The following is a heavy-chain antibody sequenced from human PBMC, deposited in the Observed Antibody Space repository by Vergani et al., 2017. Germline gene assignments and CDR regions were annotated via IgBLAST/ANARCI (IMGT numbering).Heavy chain of an antibody. CDR2: IIPIFGTA. D-gene: IGHD5-24*01. CDR1: GGTFSSYA. CDR3: ARERRDGYNLRGYFDY. J-gene: IGHJ4*02. Sequence: QVQLVQSGAEVKKPGSSVKVSCKASGGTFSSYAISWVRQAPGQGLEWMGGIIPIFGTANYAQKFQGRVTITADESTSTAYMELSSLRSEDTAVYYWARERRDGYNLRGYFDYWGQGTLVTVSS. V-gene: IGHV1-69*01.